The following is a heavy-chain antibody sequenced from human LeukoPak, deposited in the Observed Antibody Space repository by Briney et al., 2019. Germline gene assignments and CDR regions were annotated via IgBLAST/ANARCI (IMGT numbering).Heavy chain of an antibody. V-gene: IGHV3-21*01. J-gene: IGHJ5*02. CDR2: ISSSSSYI. Sequence: PGGSLRLSCAASGFTFSSYSMNWVRQAPGKGLEWVSSISSSSSYIYYADSVKGRFTISRDNAKNSLYLQMNSLRAEDTAVYYCARAKAPSITIIKGLWFDPGAREPWSPSPQ. CDR1: GFTFSSYS. CDR3: ARAKAPSITIIKGLWFDP. D-gene: IGHD3-3*01.